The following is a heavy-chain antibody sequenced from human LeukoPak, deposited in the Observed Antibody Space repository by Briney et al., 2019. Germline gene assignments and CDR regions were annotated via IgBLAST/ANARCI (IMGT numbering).Heavy chain of an antibody. CDR3: ARVSIAAAGSDY. Sequence: GGSLRLSCAASGFTFSRYWMTWVRQAPGKGLEWVANTKQDGSEKYYVDSVKGRFTISRDNAKNSLYLQMNSLRAEDTAVYYCARVSIAAAGSDYWGQGTLVTVSS. J-gene: IGHJ4*02. CDR1: GFTFSRYW. V-gene: IGHV3-7*01. CDR2: TKQDGSEK. D-gene: IGHD6-13*01.